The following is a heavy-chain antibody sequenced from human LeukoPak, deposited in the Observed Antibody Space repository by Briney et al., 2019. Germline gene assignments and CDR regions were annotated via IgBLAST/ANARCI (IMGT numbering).Heavy chain of an antibody. J-gene: IGHJ3*02. Sequence: ASVKVSCKASGYTFTRYDINWVRQATGQGLEWMGWINPNNGNLGYAQKFQGRVTITRNTPISTAYMELSSLTSEDTAVYYGARSDHNSWNAFDIWGQGTMVTVSS. CDR1: GYTFTRYD. V-gene: IGHV1-8*03. D-gene: IGHD1-26*01. CDR2: INPNNGNL. CDR3: ARSDHNSWNAFDI.